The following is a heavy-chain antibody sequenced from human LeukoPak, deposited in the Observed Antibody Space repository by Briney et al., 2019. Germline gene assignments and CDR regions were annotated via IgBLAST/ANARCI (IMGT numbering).Heavy chain of an antibody. CDR2: ITTSGGTI. D-gene: IGHD2-2*02. Sequence: GGSLRLSCAASGFTFSDYYMGGIRQAPGKGLEWASYITTSGGTIYYADSVKGRFTISRDNAKNSVYLQMNSLRAEDTAVYYCARACSSTSCNSGVLFDHWGQGTLVTVSS. CDR1: GFTFSDYY. J-gene: IGHJ4*02. V-gene: IGHV3-11*01. CDR3: ARACSSTSCNSGVLFDH.